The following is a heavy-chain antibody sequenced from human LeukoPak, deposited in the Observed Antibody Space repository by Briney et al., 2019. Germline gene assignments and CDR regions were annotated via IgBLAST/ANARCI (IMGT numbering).Heavy chain of an antibody. CDR3: AGQVRTHYYYYTEV. V-gene: IGHV5-51*01. Sequence: GESLKISCKGSGYSFTSYWIGWVRQMPGKGLEWMGIIYPGDSDTRYSPSFQGQVTISADKSISTAYLQWSSLKASDTAMYCSAGQVRTHYYYYTEVWGKGTTGTVSS. CDR1: GYSFTSYW. CDR2: IYPGDSDT. D-gene: IGHD1-14*01. J-gene: IGHJ6*03.